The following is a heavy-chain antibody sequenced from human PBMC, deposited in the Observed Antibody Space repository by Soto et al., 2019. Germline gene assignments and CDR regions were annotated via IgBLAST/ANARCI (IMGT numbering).Heavy chain of an antibody. Sequence: EVQLLESGGGLVQPGGSLRLSCAASGFTFSSYAMSWVRQAPGKGLEWVSAISGSGGSTYYADAVKGRFTISRDNSKNTLYLHMNSLRTADTAVYYCAKDQKNLSGVGAKRVVYYDYGMDVLGQGTTVTVSS. J-gene: IGHJ6*02. CDR2: ISGSGGST. CDR3: AKDQKNLSGVGAKRVVYYDYGMDV. D-gene: IGHD1-26*01. CDR1: GFTFSSYA. V-gene: IGHV3-23*01.